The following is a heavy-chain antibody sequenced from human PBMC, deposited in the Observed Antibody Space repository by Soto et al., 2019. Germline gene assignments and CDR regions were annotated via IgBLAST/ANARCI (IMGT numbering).Heavy chain of an antibody. CDR2: IYYSGST. V-gene: IGHV4-39*01. CDR1: GGSISSSSYY. Sequence: QLQLQESGPGLVKPSETLSLTCTVSGGSISSSSYYWGWIRQPPGKGLEWIGSIYYSGSTYYNPSLNSRVTISVDTSKNQFSLKLSSGTAADTAVYYCASHGNIAAREYYFDYWGQGTLVTVSS. J-gene: IGHJ4*02. CDR3: ASHGNIAAREYYFDY. D-gene: IGHD6-6*01.